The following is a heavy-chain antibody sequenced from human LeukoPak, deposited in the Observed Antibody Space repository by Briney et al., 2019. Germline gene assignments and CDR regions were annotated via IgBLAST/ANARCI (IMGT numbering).Heavy chain of an antibody. CDR2: ISYDGSDK. Sequence: GGSLSLSCAAAGFTFSSFVMHLVHQTPNEGLEWGAVISYDGSDKSYADSVKRRFTISRDNSKNTPFLLMNSPRVEDTGVYYCARDPSSSAGYWGQGTLVIVSS. J-gene: IGHJ4*02. V-gene: IGHV3-30*01. D-gene: IGHD6-6*01. CDR3: ARDPSSSAGY. CDR1: GFTFSSFV.